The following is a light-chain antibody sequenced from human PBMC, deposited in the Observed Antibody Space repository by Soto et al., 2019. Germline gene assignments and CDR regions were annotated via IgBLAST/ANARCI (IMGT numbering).Light chain of an antibody. V-gene: IGKV3-15*01. CDR1: QSVSSN. J-gene: IGKJ4*01. CDR2: GAS. Sequence: EKVMTQSPATLSVSPGERATLSCRASQSVSSNLAWYQQKPGQAPRLLIYGASTRATGIPARFSGSGSGTDFTLTISSLQSEDFAVYYCQQYNDWPLTFGGGTKVELK. CDR3: QQYNDWPLT.